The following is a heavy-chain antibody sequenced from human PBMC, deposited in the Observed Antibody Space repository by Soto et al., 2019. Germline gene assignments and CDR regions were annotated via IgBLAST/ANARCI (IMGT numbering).Heavy chain of an antibody. D-gene: IGHD6-13*01. J-gene: IGHJ5*02. CDR1: GGSINSGGYY. CDR3: ARDRAVAGIKAQNWCEP. V-gene: IGHV4-31*03. Sequence: SETLSLTCTVSGGSINSGGYYWNWILHHPGKGLEWIGFIYYSGSTDYNPSLKSRVTISVDTSKNQFSLKLSSVTAADTAVYFCARDRAVAGIKAQNWCEPWGKGNMVSVSS. CDR2: IYYSGST.